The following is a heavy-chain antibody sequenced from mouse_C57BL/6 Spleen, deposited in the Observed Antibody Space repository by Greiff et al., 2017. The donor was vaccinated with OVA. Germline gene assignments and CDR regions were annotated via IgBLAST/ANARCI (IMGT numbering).Heavy chain of an antibody. CDR1: GYAFSSSW. CDR2: IYPGDGDT. Sequence: VQLQQSGPELVKPGASVKISCKASGYAFSSSWMNWVKQRPGKGLEWIGRIYPGDGDTNYNGKFKGKATLTADKSSSTAYMQLSSLTSEDSAVYCCARSGNYYAMDYWGQGTSVTVSS. CDR3: ARSGNYYAMDY. V-gene: IGHV1-82*01. J-gene: IGHJ4*01.